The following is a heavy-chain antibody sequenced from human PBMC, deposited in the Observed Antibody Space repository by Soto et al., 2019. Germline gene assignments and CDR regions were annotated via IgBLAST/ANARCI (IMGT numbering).Heavy chain of an antibody. Sequence: GGSLRLSCAASGFTFSSYGMHWVRQAPGKGLEWVAVIWYDGSNKYYGNSVKGRFTISRGNSKNTLYLQMNSLRAEDTAVYYCERDVSRYSSSRPDMDYYYGMDVWGQGTTVTVSS. J-gene: IGHJ6*02. CDR1: GFTFSSYG. V-gene: IGHV3-33*01. CDR3: ERDVSRYSSSRPDMDYYYGMDV. D-gene: IGHD6-13*01. CDR2: IWYDGSNK.